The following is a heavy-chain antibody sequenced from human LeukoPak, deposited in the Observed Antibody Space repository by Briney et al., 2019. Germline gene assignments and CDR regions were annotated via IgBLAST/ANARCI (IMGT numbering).Heavy chain of an antibody. Sequence: PGESLRLSCAASGFTFSSYAMHWVRQSPGKGLEWVAVISYDGSNKYYADSVKGRFTISRDNSKNTLYLQMNSLRAEDTAVYYCARVGATGYWGQGTLVTVSS. CDR2: ISYDGSNK. CDR1: GFTFSSYA. V-gene: IGHV3-30*01. CDR3: ARVGATGY. J-gene: IGHJ4*02. D-gene: IGHD1-26*01.